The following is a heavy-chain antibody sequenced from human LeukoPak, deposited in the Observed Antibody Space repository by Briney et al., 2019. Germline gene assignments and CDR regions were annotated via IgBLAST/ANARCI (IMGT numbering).Heavy chain of an antibody. J-gene: IGHJ4*02. CDR1: GFTFSSYS. CDR2: ISSSSTYI. CDR3: ARDPLSYNILTGYDYPGAFDY. V-gene: IGHV3-21*01. D-gene: IGHD3-9*01. Sequence: PGGSLRLSCAASGFTFSSYSVNWARQAQGRGLDWVSNISSSSTYIYYADSVKGRFTISRDNAKNSLYLQMNSLRAEDTAVYYCARDPLSYNILTGYDYPGAFDYWGQGTLVTVSS.